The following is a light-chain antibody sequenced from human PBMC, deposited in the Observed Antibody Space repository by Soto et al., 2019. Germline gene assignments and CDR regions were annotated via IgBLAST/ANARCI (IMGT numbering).Light chain of an antibody. V-gene: IGKV1-6*01. CDR2: AAS. J-gene: IGKJ1*01. CDR3: LQDYSYPQT. Sequence: ALQMTQSPSSLSASVGDRVTITCRASQGIGNDLGWYQQKPWKAPKLLIYAASSLQSGVPSRFSGSGSGTDFTLTISSLQPEDFATDYCLQDYSYPQTSGQGTKVDIK. CDR1: QGIGND.